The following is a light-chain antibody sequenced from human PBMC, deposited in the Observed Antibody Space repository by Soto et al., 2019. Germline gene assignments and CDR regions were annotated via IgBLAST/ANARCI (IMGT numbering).Light chain of an antibody. CDR1: QSISNW. V-gene: IGKV1-5*01. Sequence: DIQMTQSPSTLSASVGDRVTITCRASQSISNWLAWYQQKPGKAPKLLIYDASSLESGVPSRFSGSGSGTEFTLTSSSLQPDDFATYYCQQYNIYSWTFGQGTKVEIK. CDR3: QQYNIYSWT. CDR2: DAS. J-gene: IGKJ1*01.